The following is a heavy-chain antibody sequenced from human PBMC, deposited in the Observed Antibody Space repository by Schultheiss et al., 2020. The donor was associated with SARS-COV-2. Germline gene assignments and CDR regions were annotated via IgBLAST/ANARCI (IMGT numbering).Heavy chain of an antibody. J-gene: IGHJ4*02. Sequence: GGSLRLSCAASGFTFSSYGMHWVRQAPGKGLEWVAVIWYDGSNKYYADSVKGRFTISRDNSKNTLYLQMNSLRAEDTAVYYCARDGIAVLGVLDYWGQGTLVTVSS. CDR2: IWYDGSNK. CDR3: ARDGIAVLGVLDY. V-gene: IGHV3-33*08. CDR1: GFTFSSYG. D-gene: IGHD6-19*01.